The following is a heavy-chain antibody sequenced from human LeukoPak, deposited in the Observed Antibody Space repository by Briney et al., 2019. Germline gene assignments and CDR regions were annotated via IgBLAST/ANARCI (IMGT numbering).Heavy chain of an antibody. CDR2: IRYDGSNK. CDR1: GFTFSSYG. D-gene: IGHD2-21*02. Sequence: GGSLRLSCAASGFTFSSYGMHWVRQAPGKGLEWVAFIRYDGSNKYYADSVKGRFTISRDNSKNTLYLQMNSLRSEDTAVYYCARDHYCGGDCSRMLPPNYNWFDPWGQGTLVTVSS. CDR3: ARDHYCGGDCSRMLPPNYNWFDP. J-gene: IGHJ5*02. V-gene: IGHV3-30*02.